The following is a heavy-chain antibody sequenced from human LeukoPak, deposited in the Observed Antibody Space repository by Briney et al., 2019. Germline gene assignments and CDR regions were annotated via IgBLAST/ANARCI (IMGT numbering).Heavy chain of an antibody. D-gene: IGHD2-2*01. Sequence: GESLKISCKGSGYTFSSYWVSWVRQMPGKGLEWMGRIDPSDSYTNYSPSFQGHVTIPADKSISTAYLQWSSLKASDIAMYYCAREVGRVRYFDYWGQGSLVTVSS. CDR3: AREVGRVRYFDY. CDR2: IDPSDSYT. J-gene: IGHJ4*02. CDR1: GYTFSSYW. V-gene: IGHV5-10-1*01.